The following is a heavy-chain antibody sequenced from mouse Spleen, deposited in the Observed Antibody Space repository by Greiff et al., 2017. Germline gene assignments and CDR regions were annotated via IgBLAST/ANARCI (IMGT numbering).Heavy chain of an antibody. CDR1: GFTFSSYG. V-gene: IGHV5-6*02. D-gene: IGHD1-1*01. CDR3: ARHPYYYGSSYCFDY. J-gene: IGHJ2*01. Sequence: DVKLVESGGDLVKPGGSLKLSCAASGFTFSSYGMSWVRQTPDKRLEWVATISSGGSYTYYPDSVKGRFTISRDNAKNTLYLQMSSLKSEDTAMYYCARHPYYYGSSYCFDYWGQGTTLPVSS. CDR2: ISSGGSYT.